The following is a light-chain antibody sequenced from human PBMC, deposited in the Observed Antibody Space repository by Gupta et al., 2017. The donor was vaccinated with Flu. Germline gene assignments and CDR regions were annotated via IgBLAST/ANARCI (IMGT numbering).Light chain of an antibody. CDR2: EVS. Sequence: QSALTQPASVSGSPGQSITISCIGTSSDIGGYNYVSWFQQHPGKAPKLMIYEVSNRPSGVSNRFSGSKSGNTASLTISGLQAEDEADYYCSSYTTTTWVFGGGTTLTVL. CDR3: SSYTTTTWV. CDR1: SSDIGGYNY. J-gene: IGLJ3*02. V-gene: IGLV2-14*01.